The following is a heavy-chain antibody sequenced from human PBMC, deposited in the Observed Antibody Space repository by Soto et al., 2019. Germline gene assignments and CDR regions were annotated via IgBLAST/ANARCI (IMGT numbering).Heavy chain of an antibody. CDR1: GYTLTELS. CDR2: FDPEDGET. Sequence: ASVKVSCKVSGYTLTELSMHWVRQAPGKGLEWMGGFDPEDGETIYAQKFQGRVTMAEDTSTDTAYMELSSLRSEDTAVYYCATESTIPHYYYYYGMDVWGQGTTVTVSS. J-gene: IGHJ6*02. CDR3: ATESTIPHYYYYYGMDV. D-gene: IGHD3-10*01. V-gene: IGHV1-24*01.